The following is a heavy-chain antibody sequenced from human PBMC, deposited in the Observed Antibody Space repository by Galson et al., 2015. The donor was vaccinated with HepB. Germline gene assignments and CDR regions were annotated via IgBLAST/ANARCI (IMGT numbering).Heavy chain of an antibody. D-gene: IGHD3-10*01. V-gene: IGHV4-39*07. CDR1: GDSISSPLYY. CDR3: VRDRALRYDGYSYDY. CDR2: IYYSGST. J-gene: IGHJ4*02. Sequence: SETLSLTCTVSGDSISSPLYYWGWIRQPPGKGLEWIGSIYYSGSTYYTPSLESRVTISIDESQNQFSLKLSSVTAADTAVYFCVRDRALRYDGYSYDYWGQGTLVTVSS.